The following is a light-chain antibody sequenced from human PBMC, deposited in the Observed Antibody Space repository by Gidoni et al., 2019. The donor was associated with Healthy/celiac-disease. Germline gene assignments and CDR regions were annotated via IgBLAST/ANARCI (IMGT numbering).Light chain of an antibody. CDR3: NSYTSSSTLDVV. J-gene: IGLJ2*01. CDR1: SSDVGGYNY. V-gene: IGLV2-14*01. Sequence: QSAPTQPASVSGSPGQSLTISCSGTSSDVGGYNYVSWYQQHPGKAPKLLIYDVSNRPSGVSNRFSGSKSGNTASLTISGLQAEDEADYFCNSYTSSSTLDVVFGGGTKLTVL. CDR2: DVS.